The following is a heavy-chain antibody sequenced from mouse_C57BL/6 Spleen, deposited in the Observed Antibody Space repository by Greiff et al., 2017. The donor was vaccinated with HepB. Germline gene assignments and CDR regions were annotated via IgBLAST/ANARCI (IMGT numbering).Heavy chain of an antibody. CDR1: GYTFTSYW. CDR3: ARPLYYGYDGSWFAY. Sequence: VQLQQPGAELVMPGASVKLSCKASGYTFTSYWMHWVKQRPGQGLEWIGEIDPSDSYTNYNQKFKGKSTLTVDKSSSTAYMQLSSLTSEDSAVYYCARPLYYGYDGSWFAYWGQGTLVTVSA. J-gene: IGHJ3*01. D-gene: IGHD2-2*01. V-gene: IGHV1-69*01. CDR2: IDPSDSYT.